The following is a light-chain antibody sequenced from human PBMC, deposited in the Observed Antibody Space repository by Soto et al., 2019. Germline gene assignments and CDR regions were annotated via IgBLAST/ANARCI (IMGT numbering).Light chain of an antibody. CDR3: QQYSSPPQT. J-gene: IGKJ1*01. V-gene: IGKV3-20*01. CDR2: AAS. CDR1: ETVTGKY. Sequence: EIEMTQSPATLSLAPGERVTLSCRASETVTGKYLAWYQQKVGQAPRLLIFAASNRATGIPDRFSSSGSGTDFTLTISRLEPEDFAMYFCQQYSSPPQTFGQGTKV.